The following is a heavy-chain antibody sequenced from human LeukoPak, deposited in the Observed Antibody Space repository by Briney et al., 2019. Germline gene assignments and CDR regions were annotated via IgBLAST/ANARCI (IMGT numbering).Heavy chain of an antibody. CDR1: GFTFSSYA. D-gene: IGHD6-13*01. J-gene: IGHJ5*02. Sequence: GGSLRLSCAASGFTFSSYAMNWVRQAPGKGLEWVSAISGSGSSTYYADSVKGRFTISRDNSKNSLYLQMNSLRAEDTAVYYCARAVAAAGTDSCWFDPWGQGTLVTVSS. CDR3: ARAVAAAGTDSCWFDP. V-gene: IGHV3-23*01. CDR2: ISGSGSST.